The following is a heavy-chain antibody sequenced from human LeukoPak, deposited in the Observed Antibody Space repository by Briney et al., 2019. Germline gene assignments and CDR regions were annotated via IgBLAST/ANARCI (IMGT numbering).Heavy chain of an antibody. V-gene: IGHV3-7*01. CDR2: IKQDGSEK. CDR1: GFTFSSYW. J-gene: IGHJ4*02. Sequence: GGSLRLSCAASGFTFSSYWMSWVRQAPGKGLEWVANIKQDGSEKYYVDSVKGRFTISRDSAKNSLYLQMNSLRAEDTAVYYCGRVPTYGDYFDYWGQGTLVTVSS. D-gene: IGHD4-17*01. CDR3: GRVPTYGDYFDY.